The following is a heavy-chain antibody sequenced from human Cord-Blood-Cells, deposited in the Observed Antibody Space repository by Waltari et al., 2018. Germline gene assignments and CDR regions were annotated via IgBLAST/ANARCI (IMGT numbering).Heavy chain of an antibody. D-gene: IGHD3-22*01. Sequence: EVQLVESGGGLVQPGGSLRLSCAASGFTFSSYWMSWVRQAPGKGLEWVENIKQDGSEKYYVDSVKGRFTISRDNAKNSLYLQMNSLRAEDTAVYYCARALDYYDSSGYDYWGQGTLVTVSS. J-gene: IGHJ4*02. CDR3: ARALDYYDSSGYDY. CDR2: IKQDGSEK. V-gene: IGHV3-7*01. CDR1: GFTFSSYW.